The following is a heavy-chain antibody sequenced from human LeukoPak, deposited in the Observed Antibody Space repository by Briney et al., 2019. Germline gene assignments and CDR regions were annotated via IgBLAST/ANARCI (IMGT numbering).Heavy chain of an antibody. V-gene: IGHV1-18*01. D-gene: IGHD2-15*01. CDR2: ISAYNGNT. Sequence: GASVKVSCKASGYTFTSYGISWVRQAPGQGLEWMGWISAYNGNTNYAQKLQGRVTMTTDTSTSTAYMELRSLRSGDTAVYYCAREVGYCSGGSCYRGYYFDYWGQGSLVAVSS. J-gene: IGHJ4*02. CDR1: GYTFTSYG. CDR3: AREVGYCSGGSCYRGYYFDY.